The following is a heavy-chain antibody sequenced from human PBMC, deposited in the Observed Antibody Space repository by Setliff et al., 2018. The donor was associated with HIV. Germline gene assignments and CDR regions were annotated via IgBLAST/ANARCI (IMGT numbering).Heavy chain of an antibody. Sequence: SETLSLTCTVSGGSISSHYWSWIRQPPLKGLEWIGYIYYSGSTNYNPSLKSRVTITMDTSKNQFSLKMPSVTAIDTAVHYCGGAAPRTGQGTIDYWGQGTLVTVSS. CDR2: IYYSGST. J-gene: IGHJ4*02. CDR3: GGAAPRTGQGTIDY. CDR1: GGSISSHY. V-gene: IGHV4-59*08. D-gene: IGHD1-1*01.